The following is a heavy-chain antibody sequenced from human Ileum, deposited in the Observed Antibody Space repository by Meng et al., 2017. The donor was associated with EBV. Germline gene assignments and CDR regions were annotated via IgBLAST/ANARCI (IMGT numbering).Heavy chain of an antibody. CDR2: IYHSGST. J-gene: IGHJ4*02. D-gene: IGHD2-8*01. V-gene: IGHV4-4*02. Sequence: VHRRESGPGLVRSSGTLSLTCGVSGASMTNNNWWTWVRQPPGKGLEWIGEIYHSGSTNYNPSLQSRATISVDMSKKQFSLKLRSVTAADTAVYYCARTGVGLAFDYWGLGTLVTVSS. CDR3: ARTGVGLAFDY. CDR1: GASMTNNNW.